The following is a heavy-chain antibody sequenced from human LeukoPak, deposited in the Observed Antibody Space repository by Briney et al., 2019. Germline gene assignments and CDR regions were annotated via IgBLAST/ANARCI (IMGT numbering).Heavy chain of an antibody. Sequence: SETLSLTCTVSGGSISSGSYYWTWIRQHPEKGLEWIGYMYYSGTTYYNPSLKSRVTMSVDTSKNQFSLKLDSVTAADTAVYYCARAQKSGSYYGRDYYYYYGMDVWGQGTTVTVSS. CDR3: ARAQKSGSYYGRDYYYYYGMDV. J-gene: IGHJ6*02. V-gene: IGHV4-31*03. CDR1: GGSISSGSYY. CDR2: MYYSGTT. D-gene: IGHD1-26*01.